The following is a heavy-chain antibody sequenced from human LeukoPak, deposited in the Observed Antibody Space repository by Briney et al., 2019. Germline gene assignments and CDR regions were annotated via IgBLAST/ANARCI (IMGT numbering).Heavy chain of an antibody. V-gene: IGHV3-43D*03. CDR2: ISWDGGST. CDR1: GFTFDDYA. D-gene: IGHD6-6*01. J-gene: IGHJ4*02. Sequence: GGSLRLSCAASGFTFDDYAMHWVRQAPGKGLEWVSLISWDGGSTYYADSVKGRFTISRDNSKNSLYLQMNSLRAEDTALYYCAKGLYSSSRDGGSYFDYWGQGTLVTVSS. CDR3: AKGLYSSSRDGGSYFDY.